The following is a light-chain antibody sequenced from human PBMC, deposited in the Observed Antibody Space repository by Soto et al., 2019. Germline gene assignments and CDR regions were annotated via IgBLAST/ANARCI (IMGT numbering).Light chain of an antibody. CDR1: SSKIGAGYD. J-gene: IGLJ2*01. Sequence: QSVLTQPPSVSGAPGQRVTISCTGRSSKIGAGYDVNWYQQLPGTAPKLLIYGNSNRPSGVPDRFSGSKSGTSASLAITGLQAEDEADYYCQSYDSSLSGHVVFGGGTQLTVL. CDR3: QSYDSSLSGHVV. V-gene: IGLV1-40*01. CDR2: GNS.